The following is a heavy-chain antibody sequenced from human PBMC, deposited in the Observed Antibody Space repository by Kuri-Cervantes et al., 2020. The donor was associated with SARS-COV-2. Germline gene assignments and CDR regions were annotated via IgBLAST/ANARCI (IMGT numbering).Heavy chain of an antibody. CDR3: ARDQNSYDSTGYHWFDP. CDR2: IHNTGTT. V-gene: IGHV4-30-4*08. CDR1: GGSITSNNYY. D-gene: IGHD3-22*01. Sequence: SETLSLTCTVSGGSITSNNYYWSWIRQPPGKGPEWIGFIHNTGTTLYNPSLRSRLTISLDTSKNQFFLDLTSVTAADTAVYYCARDQNSYDSTGYHWFDPWGQGTLVTVSS. J-gene: IGHJ5*02.